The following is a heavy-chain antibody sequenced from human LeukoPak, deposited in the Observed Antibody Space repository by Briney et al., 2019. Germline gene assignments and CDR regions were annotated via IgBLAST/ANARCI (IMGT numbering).Heavy chain of an antibody. V-gene: IGHV3-30*18. J-gene: IGHJ6*02. D-gene: IGHD2/OR15-2a*01. CDR3: AKDVSALSHYYGIDV. CDR2: ISYDGSNK. Sequence: PGGSLRLSCAASGFTFSSYGMHWVRQAPGKGLEWVAVISYDGSNKYYADSVKGRFTISRDNSKNTLYLQMNSLRAEDTAVYYCAKDVSALSHYYGIDVWGQGTTVTVSS. CDR1: GFTFSSYG.